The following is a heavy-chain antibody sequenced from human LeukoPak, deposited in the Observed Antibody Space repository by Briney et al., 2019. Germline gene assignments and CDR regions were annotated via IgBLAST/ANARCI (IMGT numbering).Heavy chain of an antibody. D-gene: IGHD3-10*01. CDR1: GFTFSSYS. J-gene: IGHJ3*02. V-gene: IGHV3-48*04. CDR2: ISSSSSTI. Sequence: PGGSLRLSCAASGFTFSSYSMNWVRQAPGKGLEWVSYISSSSSTIYYADSVKGRFTISRDNAKNSLYLQMNSLRAEDTAVYYCARDNSGLLWFGELPIPDAFDIWGQGTMVTVSS. CDR3: ARDNSGLLWFGELPIPDAFDI.